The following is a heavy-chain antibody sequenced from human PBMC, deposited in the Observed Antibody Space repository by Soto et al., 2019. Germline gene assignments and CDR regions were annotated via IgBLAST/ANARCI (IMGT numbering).Heavy chain of an antibody. D-gene: IGHD1-26*01. CDR1: GFSLSNARMG. CDR2: IFSNDEK. Sequence: QVTLKESGPVLVKPTETLTLTCTVSGFSLSNARMGVTWIRQPPGKALEWLAHIFSNDEKSYSTSLKSRLTISTDTSKSQVVLTMTNMDPVDTAPYYCARHGRGVGARPLDYWGQGTLVTVSS. V-gene: IGHV2-26*01. J-gene: IGHJ4*02. CDR3: ARHGRGVGARPLDY.